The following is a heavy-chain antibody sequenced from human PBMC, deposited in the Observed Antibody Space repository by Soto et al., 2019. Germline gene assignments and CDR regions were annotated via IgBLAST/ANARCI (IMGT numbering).Heavy chain of an antibody. CDR1: GFTFSGSS. CDR3: ISHSPEDMIRT. V-gene: IGHV3-73*01. Sequence: PWGSLRLSCAASGFTFSGSSVHFFRHSSVKGLEWVGRIRNKANSYATAYAASVRGRFTISRDDSKNTAFLQMNSLNTEDTAVYYCISHSPEDMIRTWGQGTLVTVSS. D-gene: IGHD2-15*01. CDR2: IRNKANSYAT. J-gene: IGHJ4*02.